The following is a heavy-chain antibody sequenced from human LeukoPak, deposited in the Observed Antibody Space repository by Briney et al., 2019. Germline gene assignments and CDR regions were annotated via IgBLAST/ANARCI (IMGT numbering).Heavy chain of an antibody. V-gene: IGHV3-74*01. CDR2: INSDGSST. CDR1: GFTFSSYA. Sequence: EGSLRLSCAASGFTFSSYAMHWVRQAPGKGLVWVSRINSDGSSTSYADSVKGRFTISRDNAKNSLYLQMNSLRAEDTAVYYCARSTNEAAGTLAGFDYWGQGTLVTVSS. D-gene: IGHD6-13*01. CDR3: ARSTNEAAGTLAGFDY. J-gene: IGHJ4*02.